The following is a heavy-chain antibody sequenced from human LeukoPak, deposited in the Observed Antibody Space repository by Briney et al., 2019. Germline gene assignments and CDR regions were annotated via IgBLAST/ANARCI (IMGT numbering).Heavy chain of an antibody. V-gene: IGHV3-9*01. D-gene: IGHD6-6*01. J-gene: IGHJ4*02. CDR1: GFTFDDYA. CDR2: ISWNSGSI. Sequence: GRSLRLSCAASGFTFDDYAMHWVRQAPGKGLEWVSGISWNSGSIGYADSVKGRFTISRDNAKNSLYLRMNSLRAEDTALYYCAKDPASSIAARRGFDYWGQGTLVTVSS. CDR3: AKDPASSIAARRGFDY.